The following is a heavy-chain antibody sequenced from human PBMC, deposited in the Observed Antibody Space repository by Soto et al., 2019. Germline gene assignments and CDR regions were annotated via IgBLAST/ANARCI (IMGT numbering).Heavy chain of an antibody. D-gene: IGHD3-10*01. V-gene: IGHV3-23*01. CDR3: ARAGYGSGSYYTLSFDS. Sequence: TGGSLRLSCAASGFTFSSYGMHWVRQAPGKGLEWVSAISGSGGSTYYADSVKGRFTISRDNSKNTVYLQMNNLRAEDTAVYYCARAGYGSGSYYTLSFDSWGQGSLVTVSS. CDR1: GFTFSSYG. J-gene: IGHJ4*02. CDR2: ISGSGGST.